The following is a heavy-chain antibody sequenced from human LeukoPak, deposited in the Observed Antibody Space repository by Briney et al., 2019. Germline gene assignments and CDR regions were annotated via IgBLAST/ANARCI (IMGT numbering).Heavy chain of an antibody. CDR1: GYTFNAYA. D-gene: IGHD3-10*01. Sequence: RASVKVSCKASGYTFNAYAITWVRQAPGQGLEWMGWIRTYNGETHYAEKLQGRVTMTTDTSTSTVYMELRSLTSDDTAVYYCARAPSGLWFGPEADWYFDLWGRGTLVTVSS. J-gene: IGHJ2*01. CDR2: IRTYNGET. CDR3: ARAPSGLWFGPEADWYFDL. V-gene: IGHV1-18*01.